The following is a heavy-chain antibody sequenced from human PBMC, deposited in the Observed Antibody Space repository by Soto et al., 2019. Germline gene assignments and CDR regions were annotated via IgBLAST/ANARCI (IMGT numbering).Heavy chain of an antibody. CDR2: VYYSGST. Sequence: SETLSLTCTVSGGAVGSSSYYWGWIRQPPGKGLEWIGSVYYSGSTYYNPSLKSRVTISVDTSKNQFSLKLSSVTAADTAVYYCARHRGYSGYDGRSNWFDPWGQGTLVTVSS. V-gene: IGHV4-39*01. CDR1: GGAVGSSSYY. D-gene: IGHD5-12*01. CDR3: ARHRGYSGYDGRSNWFDP. J-gene: IGHJ5*02.